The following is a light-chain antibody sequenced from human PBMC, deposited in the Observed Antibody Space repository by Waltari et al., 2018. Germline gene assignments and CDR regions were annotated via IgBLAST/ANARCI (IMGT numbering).Light chain of an antibody. J-gene: IGKJ1*01. V-gene: IGKV3-20*01. CDR1: EIVRRA. CDR3: QHYRSLPVT. CDR2: YVS. Sequence: EIVLTQSPGTLSLSPGERATLSCRASEIVRRALAWYQQRPGQGPRLLIYYVSSRATGIPDRFSGSGSGTDFSLTISRLEPEDFALYYCQHYRSLPVTFGQGTKVEIK.